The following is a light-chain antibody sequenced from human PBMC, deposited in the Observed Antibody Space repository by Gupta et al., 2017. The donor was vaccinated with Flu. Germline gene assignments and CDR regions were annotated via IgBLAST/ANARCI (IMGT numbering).Light chain of an antibody. CDR1: QSIGSNY. J-gene: IGKJ1*01. CDR3: QQYCNSPAWT. V-gene: IGKV3-20*01. CDR2: CAS. Sequence: IVLTQSSVCLSLCPEQRATLSCSGSQSIGSNYLAWYLHKPRQAPRLLIFCASGRYTGIPDTFSGSGCGTDFTLTISRLVHEDDAVYYCQQYCNSPAWTFGQGTKVEIK.